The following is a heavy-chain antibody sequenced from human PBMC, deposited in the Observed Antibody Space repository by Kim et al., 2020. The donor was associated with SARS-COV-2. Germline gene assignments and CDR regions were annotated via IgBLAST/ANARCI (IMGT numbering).Heavy chain of an antibody. V-gene: IGHV4-31*03. D-gene: IGHD3-22*01. CDR1: GGSISSGGYY. CDR3: ARSYYYDSSGYYWTIDY. CDR2: IYYSGST. J-gene: IGHJ4*02. Sequence: SETLSLTCTVSGGSISSGGYYWSWIRQHPGKGLEWIGYIYYSGSTYYNPSLKSRVTISVDTSKNQFSLKLSSVTAADTAVYYCARSYYYDSSGYYWTIDYWGQGTLVTGSS.